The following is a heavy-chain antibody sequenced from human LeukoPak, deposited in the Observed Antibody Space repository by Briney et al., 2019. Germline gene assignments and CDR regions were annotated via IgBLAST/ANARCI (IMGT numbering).Heavy chain of an antibody. J-gene: IGHJ3*02. D-gene: IGHD3-10*01. CDR3: ARRNYASGIDAFDI. CDR1: GGSISSSSYY. V-gene: IGHV4-61*05. Sequence: PSETLSLTCTVSGGSISSSSYYWGWIRQPPGKGLEWVAYIYSSGNTYYSPSLKSRITMSVDTSKNQFSLKLSSVTAADTAVYFCARRNYASGIDAFDIWGQGTLVTVSS. CDR2: IYSSGNT.